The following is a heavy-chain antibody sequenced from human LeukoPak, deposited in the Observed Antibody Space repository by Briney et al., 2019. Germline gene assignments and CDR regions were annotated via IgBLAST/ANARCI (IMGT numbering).Heavy chain of an antibody. V-gene: IGHV4-31*03. CDR2: IYYSGST. Sequence: PSETLSLTCTVSGGSISSGGYYWSWIRQHPGKGLEWIGYIYYSGSTYYNPSLKSRVTISVDTSKNQFSLKLSSVTAADTAVYYCARGKKAPLAYCGGDCYFFGSYDAFDIWGQGTMVTVSS. D-gene: IGHD2-21*02. CDR3: ARGKKAPLAYCGGDCYFFGSYDAFDI. CDR1: GGSISSGGYY. J-gene: IGHJ3*02.